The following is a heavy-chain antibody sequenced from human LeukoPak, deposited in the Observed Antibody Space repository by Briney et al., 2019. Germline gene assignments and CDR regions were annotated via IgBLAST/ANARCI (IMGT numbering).Heavy chain of an antibody. CDR3: ARGYGYFDY. J-gene: IGHJ4*02. CDR2: IYYIGST. CDR1: GGSISSYY. Sequence: SETLSLTCTVSGGSISSYYWSWIRQPPGKGLEWLGNIYYIGSTNYKPSLKSRLTISLDTSKNQFSLKLSSVTAADTAVYYCARGYGYFDYWGQGTLVTVSS. V-gene: IGHV4-59*01. D-gene: IGHD4-17*01.